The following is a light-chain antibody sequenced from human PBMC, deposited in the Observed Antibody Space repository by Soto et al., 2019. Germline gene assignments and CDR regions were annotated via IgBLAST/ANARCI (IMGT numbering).Light chain of an antibody. CDR1: QTIYIY. CDR3: QQSYSTPLT. J-gene: IGKJ4*01. CDR2: AAS. V-gene: IGKV1-39*01. Sequence: DIHMTHSPSSPSSSLLYIFTITFLSSQTIYIYLSWYHQKPGKAPKLLIYAASSLQSGVPSSFSGSGSGTEFSLTISGLQPEDFATYYCQQSYSTPLTFGGGTKVDIK.